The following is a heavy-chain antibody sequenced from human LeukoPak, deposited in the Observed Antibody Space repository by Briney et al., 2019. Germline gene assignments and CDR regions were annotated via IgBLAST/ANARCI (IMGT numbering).Heavy chain of an antibody. Sequence: GGSLRLSCAASGFTFSRHSINWVRQAPGKGLDWVSYISRSNSTIYYADSVRGRFTISRDNAKNSLFLQMNSLRDEDTAVYYCARSGGYSYGYFDYWGQGTLVTVSS. V-gene: IGHV3-48*02. CDR1: GFTFSRHS. CDR3: ARSGGYSYGYFDY. D-gene: IGHD5-18*01. CDR2: ISRSNSTI. J-gene: IGHJ4*02.